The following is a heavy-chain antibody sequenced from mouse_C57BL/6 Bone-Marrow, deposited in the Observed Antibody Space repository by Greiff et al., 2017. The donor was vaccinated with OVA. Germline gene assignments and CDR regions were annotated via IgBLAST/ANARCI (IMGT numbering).Heavy chain of an antibody. V-gene: IGHV5-4*03. J-gene: IGHJ2*01. CDR3: ARVCYDYDPDY. CDR2: ISDGGSYT. Sequence: EVKLMESGGGLVKPGGSLKLSCAASGFTFSSYAMSWVRQTPEKRLEWVATISDGGSYTYYPDNVKGRFTISRDNAKNNLYLQMSHLKSEDTAMXYYARVCYDYDPDYWGQGTTLTVSS. CDR1: GFTFSSYA. D-gene: IGHD2-4*01.